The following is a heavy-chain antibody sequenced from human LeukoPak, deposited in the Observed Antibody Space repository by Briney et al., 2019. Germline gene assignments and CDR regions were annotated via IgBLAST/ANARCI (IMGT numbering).Heavy chain of an antibody. D-gene: IGHD6-13*01. J-gene: IGHJ5*02. CDR1: GGSISSYY. V-gene: IGHV4-59*01. CDR3: ARARVGYSSSWYWFDP. Sequence: SETLSLTCTVSGGSISSYYWSWIRQPPGKGLEWIGYIYYSGSTNYNPSLKSRVTISVDTSKNQFSLKLSSVTAADTVVYYCARARVGYSSSWYWFDPWGQGTLVTVSS. CDR2: IYYSGST.